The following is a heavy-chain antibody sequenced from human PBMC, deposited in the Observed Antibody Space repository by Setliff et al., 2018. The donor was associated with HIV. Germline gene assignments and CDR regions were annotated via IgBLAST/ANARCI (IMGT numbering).Heavy chain of an antibody. D-gene: IGHD3-3*01. Sequence: SETLSLTCTVSGGSINSTSYYLGWIRQPPGNGLEWIGSIYHTWSPYYKPSLKSRVTISVSTSKNQFSMRLSSVAAGDTAVYYCARSIVPVASGYYYFEYWGQGTLVTVSS. V-gene: IGHV4-39*01. CDR2: IYHTWSP. J-gene: IGHJ4*02. CDR3: ARSIVPVASGYYYFEY. CDR1: GGSINSTSYY.